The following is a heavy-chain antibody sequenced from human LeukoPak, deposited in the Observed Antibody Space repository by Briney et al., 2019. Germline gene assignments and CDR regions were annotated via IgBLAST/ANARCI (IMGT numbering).Heavy chain of an antibody. CDR3: ASGPLGGVPY. CDR1: GFTFSSYE. CDR2: ISSSGSTI. Sequence: GGSLRLSCAASGFTFSSYEMNWVRQAPGKGLEWVSYISSSGSTIYYADSVKGRFTISRDNAKNSLYLQMNSLRAEDTAVYYCASGPLGGVPYWGQGTLVTVSS. V-gene: IGHV3-48*03. D-gene: IGHD3-16*01. J-gene: IGHJ4*02.